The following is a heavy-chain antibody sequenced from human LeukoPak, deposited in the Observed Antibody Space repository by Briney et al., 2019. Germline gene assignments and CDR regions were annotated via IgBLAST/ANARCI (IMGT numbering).Heavy chain of an antibody. CDR2: ISSGSSTI. CDR1: GGSISSSDYY. J-gene: IGHJ5*01. D-gene: IGHD2-21*02. CDR3: ARGESSYCSGGCYFGS. Sequence: PSETLSLTCTVFGGSISSSDYYWGWIRQPPGKGLEWVSYISSGSSTIYYADSVKGRFTVSRDNGKKSLYLHMNSLRAEDTAMYYCARGESSYCSGGCYFGSWGQGTPVTISS. V-gene: IGHV3-11*04.